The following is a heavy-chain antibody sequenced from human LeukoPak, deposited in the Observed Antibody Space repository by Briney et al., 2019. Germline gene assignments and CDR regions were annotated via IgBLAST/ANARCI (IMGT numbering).Heavy chain of an antibody. J-gene: IGHJ5*02. CDR3: AREVTAVAVNWFDP. CDR2: INPNSGGT. D-gene: IGHD6-19*01. CDR1: GHTFSGYY. Sequence: ASVKVSCKASGHTFSGYYLHWVRQAPGQGLEWMGWINPNSGGTNYAQKFQGRVTMSRDTSISTAYMELSRLRSDDTAVYYCAREVTAVAVNWFDPWGHGTLVTVSS. V-gene: IGHV1-2*02.